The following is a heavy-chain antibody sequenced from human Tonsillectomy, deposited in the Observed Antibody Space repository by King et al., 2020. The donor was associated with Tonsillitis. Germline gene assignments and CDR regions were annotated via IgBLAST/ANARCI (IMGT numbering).Heavy chain of an antibody. Sequence: EVQLVESGGGLIQPGGSLRLSCAASGFTVSSNYMSWVGQAPGEGLEWVSIIYSGGSAYSADSVKGRFTISRDNSKNTLYLQMNSLRAEDTAVYYCCLWFGELPIFDNWGQGTLVIVSS. CDR3: CLWFGELPIFDN. CDR2: IYSGGSA. CDR1: GFTVSSNY. V-gene: IGHV3-53*01. J-gene: IGHJ4*02. D-gene: IGHD3-10*01.